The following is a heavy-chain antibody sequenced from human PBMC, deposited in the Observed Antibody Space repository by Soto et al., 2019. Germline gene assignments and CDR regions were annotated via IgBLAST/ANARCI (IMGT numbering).Heavy chain of an antibody. CDR1: AFTFSTYG. D-gene: IGHD4-17*01. Sequence: QVQLVESGGGEVQPGRSLTISCAASAFTFSTYGMHWVRQTPGKGLEWVAVISYDGTNKFYSYSVKGLFTISRDNFKNSLTLQMNSLRADDTAVYSCAKDLQSYGDYDYYCYGMDVWGLGTRVTVSS. V-gene: IGHV3-30*18. J-gene: IGHJ6*02. CDR3: AKDLQSYGDYDYYCYGMDV. CDR2: ISYDGTNK.